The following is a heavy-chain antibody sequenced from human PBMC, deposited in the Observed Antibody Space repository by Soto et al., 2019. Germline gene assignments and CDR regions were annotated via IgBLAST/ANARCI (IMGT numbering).Heavy chain of an antibody. V-gene: IGHV3-23*01. J-gene: IGHJ1*01. CDR1: GFTFSSYA. D-gene: IGHD3-22*01. CDR3: AKDTPPTYYYDTTGLLGYFQH. CDR2: ISGSGGTT. Sequence: GGSLRLSCVASGFTFSSYAMSWVRQAPGKGLEWVSAISGSGGTTYYADSVRGRFTISRDNSKNTLYLQMNSLRAEDTAVYSCAKDTPPTYYYDTTGLLGYFQHWGQGTLVTVSS.